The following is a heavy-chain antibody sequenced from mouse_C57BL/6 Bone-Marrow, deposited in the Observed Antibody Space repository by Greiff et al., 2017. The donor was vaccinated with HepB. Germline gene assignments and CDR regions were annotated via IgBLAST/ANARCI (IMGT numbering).Heavy chain of an antibody. D-gene: IGHD1-1*01. CDR2: INPSSGYT. V-gene: IGHV1-4*01. CDR1: GYTFTSYT. CDR3: ARIYGSSYGCYAMDY. Sequence: QVQLQQSGAELARPGASVKMSCKASGYTFTSYTMHWVKQRPGQGLEWIGYINPSSGYTKSNQKFKDKATLTADKSSSTAYMQLSSLTSEDSAVYYCARIYGSSYGCYAMDYWGQGTSVTVSS. J-gene: IGHJ4*01.